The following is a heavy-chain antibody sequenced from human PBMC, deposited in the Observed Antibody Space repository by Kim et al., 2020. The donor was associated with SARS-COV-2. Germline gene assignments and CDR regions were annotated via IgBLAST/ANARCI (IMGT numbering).Heavy chain of an antibody. V-gene: IGHV4-59*01. J-gene: IGHJ4*02. CDR1: GGSISSYY. CDR2: IYYSGST. Sequence: SETLSLTCTVSGGSISSYYWSWIRQPPGKGLEWIGYIYYSGSTNYNPSLKSRVTISVDTSKNQFSLKLSSVTAADTAVYYCARTTYYYGSGSYYTSYYFDYWGQGTLVTVSS. D-gene: IGHD3-10*01. CDR3: ARTTYYYGSGSYYTSYYFDY.